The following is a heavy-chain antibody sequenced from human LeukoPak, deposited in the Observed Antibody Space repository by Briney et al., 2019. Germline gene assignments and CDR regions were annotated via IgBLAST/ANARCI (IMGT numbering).Heavy chain of an antibody. CDR3: ARGLFDYGDYGFYYYGMDV. Sequence: SQTLSLTCAISGDSVSNNIATWNWIRQSPSRGLEWLGRTYYRSRWGNDYAISVKSRITINPDTSKNQFSLQLNSVTPEDTAVYYCARGLFDYGDYGFYYYGMDVWGQGTTVTVSS. J-gene: IGHJ6*02. D-gene: IGHD4-17*01. CDR1: GDSVSNNIAT. CDR2: TYYRSRWGN. V-gene: IGHV6-1*01.